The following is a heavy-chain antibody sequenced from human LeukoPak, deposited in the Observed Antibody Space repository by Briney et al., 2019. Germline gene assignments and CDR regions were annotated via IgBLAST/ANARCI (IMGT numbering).Heavy chain of an antibody. J-gene: IGHJ4*02. V-gene: IGHV3-64*01. CDR2: ISSNGGST. CDR3: ARGSGSENGVC. CDR1: GFTFSSYA. Sequence: GGSLRLSCAASGFTFSSYAMHWVRLAPGKGLEYVSAISSNGGSTYYANSVKGRFTISRDNSKNTLYLQMGSLRAEDMAVYYCARGSGSENGVCWGQGTLVTVSS. D-gene: IGHD2-8*01.